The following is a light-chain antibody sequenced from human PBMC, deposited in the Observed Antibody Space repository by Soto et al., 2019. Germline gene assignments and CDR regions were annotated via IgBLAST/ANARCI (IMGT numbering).Light chain of an antibody. CDR2: GAS. V-gene: IGKV3-20*01. J-gene: IGKJ1*01. CDR3: QQYGSSRWT. Sequence: EIVLSQSPCTLSVSKGERATLSCRASHSVSSNYLAWYQQKPGQAPRLLVYGASSRATGIPDRFSGSGSGTDFTLIISRLEPEDFAVYYCQQYGSSRWTFGQGTKVDIK. CDR1: HSVSSNY.